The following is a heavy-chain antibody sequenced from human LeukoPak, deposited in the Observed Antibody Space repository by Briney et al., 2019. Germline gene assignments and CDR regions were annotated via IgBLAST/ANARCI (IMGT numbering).Heavy chain of an antibody. D-gene: IGHD1-1*01. V-gene: IGHV3-7*01. J-gene: IGHJ4*02. CDR2: IRRDGSEE. Sequence: PSETLSLTCTVSGGSISSYYWSWIRQPPGKGLEWVANIRRDGSEEYYLDSVKGRFTISRDNAKNSLNSLRAEDTAVYYCARGHLEYRGQGTRVTVSS. CDR3: ARGHLEY. CDR1: GGSISSYY.